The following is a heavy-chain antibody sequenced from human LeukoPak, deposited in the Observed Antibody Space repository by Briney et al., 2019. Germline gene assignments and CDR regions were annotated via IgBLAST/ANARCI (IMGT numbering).Heavy chain of an antibody. Sequence: SETLSLTCTVSGGSISSYYWSWIRQPPGKGLEWIGYIYYSGSTNYNPSLKSRVTISVDTSKNQFSLKLSSVTAADTAVYYCARDLLWGKGTTVTVSS. J-gene: IGHJ6*04. CDR3: ARDLL. CDR1: GGSISSYY. CDR2: IYYSGST. V-gene: IGHV4-59*12.